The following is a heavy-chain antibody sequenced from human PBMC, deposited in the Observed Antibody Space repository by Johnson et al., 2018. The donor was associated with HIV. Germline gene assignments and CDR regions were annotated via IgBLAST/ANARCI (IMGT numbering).Heavy chain of an antibody. J-gene: IGHJ3*01. CDR2: IYSGGST. Sequence: MLLVESGGGVVQPGRSLRLSCVASGFTVRKGLEWVSVIYSGGSTYYADSVKGRFTISRDNSKNTLYLQMNSLRAEDTAVYYCAKDLFTEREDDVFDVWGQGTMVTVSS. CDR1: GFTV. V-gene: IGHV3-66*01. D-gene: IGHD1-26*01. CDR3: AKDLFTEREDDVFDV.